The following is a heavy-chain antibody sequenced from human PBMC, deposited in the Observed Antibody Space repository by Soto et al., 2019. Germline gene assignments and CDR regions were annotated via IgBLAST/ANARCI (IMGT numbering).Heavy chain of an antibody. CDR2: IYSGGST. CDR3: ARDPPATRHGMDV. CDR1: RFTVSSNY. J-gene: IGHJ6*02. Sequence: GGSLRLSCAASRFTVSSNYMSWVRRAPGKGLEWVSVIYSGGSTYYADSVRGRFTISRDNSKNTLYLQMKSLRAEDTAVYYCARDPPATRHGMDVWGQGTTVTVSS. V-gene: IGHV3-53*01.